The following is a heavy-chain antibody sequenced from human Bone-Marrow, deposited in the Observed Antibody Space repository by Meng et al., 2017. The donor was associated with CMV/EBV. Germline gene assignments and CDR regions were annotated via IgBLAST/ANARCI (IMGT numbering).Heavy chain of an antibody. CDR1: GGSISSSDYY. CDR3: ARGRDYYDSSGYYYPSFDY. J-gene: IGHJ4*02. D-gene: IGHD3-22*01. CDR2: IYYSGIT. V-gene: IGHV4-39*07. Sequence: GSLRLSCTVSGGSISSSDYYWGWIRQPPGKGLEWIGSIYYSGITHHNPPVRSRVTISVDTSKNQFSLKLSSVTAADTAVYYCARGRDYYDSSGYYYPSFDYWGQGTLVTVSS.